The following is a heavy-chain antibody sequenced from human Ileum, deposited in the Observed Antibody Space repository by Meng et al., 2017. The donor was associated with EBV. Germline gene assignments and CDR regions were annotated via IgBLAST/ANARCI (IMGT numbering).Heavy chain of an antibody. CDR3: ARVRVIPAAIVFDY. Sequence: VQLSDLGLGLVEPLATLPLTGAVSGGYISSSDWWSWVRQPPGKGLEWIGEIYRGGATNYNASLKSRVTISVDTSKNHFSLKLNSVTAAETAVYYCARVRVIPAAIVFDYWGQGTLVTVSS. CDR1: GGYISSSDW. CDR2: IYRGGAT. V-gene: IGHV4-4*02. J-gene: IGHJ4*02. D-gene: IGHD2-2*02.